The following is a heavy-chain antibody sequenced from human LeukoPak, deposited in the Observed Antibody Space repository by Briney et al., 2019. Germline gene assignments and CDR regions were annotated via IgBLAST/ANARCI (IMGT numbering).Heavy chain of an antibody. CDR3: ARSPDRYNWNPGNWFDP. CDR1: GGSISSYY. J-gene: IGHJ5*02. V-gene: IGHV4-59*12. D-gene: IGHD1-20*01. Sequence: SETLSLTCTVSGGSISSYYWSWIRQPPGKGLEWIGYIYYSGSTNYNPSLKSRVTISVDTSKNQFSLKLTSVTAADTAVYYCARSPDRYNWNPGNWFDPWGQGTLVTVSS. CDR2: IYYSGST.